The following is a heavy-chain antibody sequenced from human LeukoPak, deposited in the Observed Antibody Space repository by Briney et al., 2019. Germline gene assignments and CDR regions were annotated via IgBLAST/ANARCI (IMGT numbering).Heavy chain of an antibody. CDR2: IYYSGST. J-gene: IGHJ6*03. CDR1: GGSISSYY. V-gene: IGHV4-59*01. CDR3: ARVEEGYGSGRRENYYYYYMDV. Sequence: SETLPPTCTVSGGSISSYYWSWSRQPPGKGLEWVVIIYYSGSTNYNPSLQSRVTMSVDTSKNQFSLKLSSVTAADTAVYYCARVEEGYGSGRRENYYYYYMDVWGKGTTVTISS. D-gene: IGHD3-10*01.